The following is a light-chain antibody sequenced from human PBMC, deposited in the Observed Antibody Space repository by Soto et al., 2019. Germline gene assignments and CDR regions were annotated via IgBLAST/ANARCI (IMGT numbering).Light chain of an antibody. CDR2: ATS. Sequence: DIQMTQSPSSLSASVGDRVTITCRASESISGYLNWYQQKPGKAPNLLIYATSSLQSGVPSRFSGSGSETDFTLTISSLQPEDFTTYYCQQSYRTPGTFGQGTKVGIK. V-gene: IGKV1-39*01. CDR3: QQSYRTPGT. CDR1: ESISGY. J-gene: IGKJ1*01.